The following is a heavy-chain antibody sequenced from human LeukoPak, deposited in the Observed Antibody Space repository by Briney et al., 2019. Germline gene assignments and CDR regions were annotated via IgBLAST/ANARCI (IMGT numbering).Heavy chain of an antibody. J-gene: IGHJ4*02. CDR3: ATRTAATLDY. V-gene: IGHV3-21*01. Sequence: GGSLRLSCAASGFTFSSYSMNWVRQAPGKGLEWVSSISSSSYIYYADSVKGRFTISRDNAKNSLYLRMNSLRAEDTAVYYCATRTAATLDYWGQGTLVTVSS. CDR2: ISSSSYI. D-gene: IGHD2-15*01. CDR1: GFTFSSYS.